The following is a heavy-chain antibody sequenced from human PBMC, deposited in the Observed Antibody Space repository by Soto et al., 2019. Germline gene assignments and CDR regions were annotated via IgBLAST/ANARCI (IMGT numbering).Heavy chain of an antibody. CDR1: GGSFSGYY. V-gene: IGHV4-34*01. CDR2: INHSGST. D-gene: IGHD2-8*02. CDR3: ARLGLGGYWYYMDV. J-gene: IGHJ6*03. Sequence: SETLSLTCAVYGGSFSGYYWSWIRQPPGKGLEWIGEINHSGSTNYNPSLKSRVTISVDTSKNQFSLKLSSVTAADTAVYYCARLGLGGYWYYMDVWGKGTTVTVSS.